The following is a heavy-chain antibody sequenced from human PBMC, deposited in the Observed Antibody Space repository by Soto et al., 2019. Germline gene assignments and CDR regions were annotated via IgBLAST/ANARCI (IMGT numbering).Heavy chain of an antibody. CDR2: IYYSGST. CDR3: AAWTPHLDY. Sequence: SETLCLTCTVSGGSIISYYWSWIRQPPGKGLEWIGYIYYSGSTNYNPSLKSRVTISVDTSKNQFSLKLSSVTAADTAVYYCAAWTPHLDYWGQGTLVSVSS. CDR1: GGSIISYY. V-gene: IGHV4-59*08. D-gene: IGHD1-1*01. J-gene: IGHJ4*02.